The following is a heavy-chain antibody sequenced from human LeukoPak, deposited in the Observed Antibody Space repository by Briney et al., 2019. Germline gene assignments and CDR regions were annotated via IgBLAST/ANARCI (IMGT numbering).Heavy chain of an antibody. V-gene: IGHV4-4*02. CDR2: ISLAGQT. CDR1: GGSISGTNW. D-gene: IGHD1-26*01. CDR3: SRESGAFCPFGY. Sequence: SGTLSLTCVVSGGSISGTNWWSWVRQPPGQGLEWIGEISLAGQTNYNPSLNGRVTMSLDKSSNQLYLNLTSVTAADTATYYCSRESGAFCPFGYWGQGTLVIVSS. J-gene: IGHJ4*02.